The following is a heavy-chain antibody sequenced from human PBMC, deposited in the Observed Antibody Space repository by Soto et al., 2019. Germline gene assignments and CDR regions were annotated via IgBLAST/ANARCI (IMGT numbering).Heavy chain of an antibody. CDR1: GFTFSSYG. J-gene: IGHJ6*02. Sequence: GGSLRLSCAASGFTFSSYGMHWVRQAPGKGLEWVAVISYDGSNEYYADSVKGRFTISRDNSKNTLYLQMNSLRAEDTAVYYCAKGHSSGWYFYYYYGMDVWGQGTTVTVS. D-gene: IGHD6-19*01. CDR2: ISYDGSNE. CDR3: AKGHSSGWYFYYYYGMDV. V-gene: IGHV3-30*18.